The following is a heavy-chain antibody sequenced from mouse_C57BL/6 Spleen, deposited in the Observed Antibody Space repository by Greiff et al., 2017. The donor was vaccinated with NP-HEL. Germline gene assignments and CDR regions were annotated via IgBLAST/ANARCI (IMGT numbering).Heavy chain of an antibody. CDR1: GYTFTDYY. CDR2: INPYNGGT. V-gene: IGHV1-19*01. Sequence: EVHLVESGPVLVKPGASVKMSCKASGYTFTDYYMNWVKQSHGKSLEWIGVINPYNGGTSYNQKFKGKATLTVDKSSSTAYMELNSLTSEDSAVYYCARSGSSDWYFDVWGTGTTVTVSS. D-gene: IGHD1-3*01. CDR3: ARSGSSDWYFDV. J-gene: IGHJ1*03.